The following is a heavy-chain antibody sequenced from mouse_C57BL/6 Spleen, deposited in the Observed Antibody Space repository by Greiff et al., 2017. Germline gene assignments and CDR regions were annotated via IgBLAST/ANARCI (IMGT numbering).Heavy chain of an antibody. CDR3: ARASYRTWFAY. CDR1: GYSITSGYY. Sequence: EVQRVESGPGLVKPSQSLSLTCSVTGYSITSGYYWNWIRQFPGNKLEWMGYISYDGSNNYNPSLKNRISITRDTSKNQFFLKLNSVTTEDTATYYCARASYRTWFAYWGQGTLVTVSA. CDR2: ISYDGSN. J-gene: IGHJ3*01. V-gene: IGHV3-6*01.